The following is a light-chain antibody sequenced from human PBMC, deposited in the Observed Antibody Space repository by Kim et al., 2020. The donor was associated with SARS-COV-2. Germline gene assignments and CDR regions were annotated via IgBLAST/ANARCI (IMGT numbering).Light chain of an antibody. V-gene: IGLV2-14*01. Sequence: QSALTQPASVSGSPGQSITISCTGTSSDVGGYNYVSWYQQHPGKAPKLMIYEVSNRPWVSNRFSGSKSGNTASLTISGLQAEDEADYYCSSYTSSSTPYVVFGGGTQLTVL. CDR3: SSYTSSSTPYVV. J-gene: IGLJ2*01. CDR1: SSDVGGYNY. CDR2: EVS.